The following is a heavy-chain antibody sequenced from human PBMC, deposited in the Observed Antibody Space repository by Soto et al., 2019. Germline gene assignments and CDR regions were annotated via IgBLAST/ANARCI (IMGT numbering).Heavy chain of an antibody. V-gene: IGHV3-53*01. J-gene: IGHJ6*02. D-gene: IGHD3-22*01. Sequence: PGGSLRLSCAASGFTVSSNYMSWVRQAPGKGLEWVSVIYSGGSTYYADSVKGRFTISRDNSKNTLYLQMNSLRAEDTAVYYCARDTYYYDSSGDYGMDVWGQGTTVTVSS. CDR3: ARDTYYYDSSGDYGMDV. CDR1: GFTVSSNY. CDR2: IYSGGST.